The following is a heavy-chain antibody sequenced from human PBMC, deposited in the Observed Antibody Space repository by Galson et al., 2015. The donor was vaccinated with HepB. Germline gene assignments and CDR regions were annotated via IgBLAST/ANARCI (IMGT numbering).Heavy chain of an antibody. Sequence: SLRLSCAASGFTFSSYAMSWVRQAPGKGLEWVSAISGSGGSTYYADSVKGRFTISRDNSKNTLYLQMNSLRAEDTAVYYCASLLLWFGEFTQPYDYWGQGTLVTVSS. D-gene: IGHD3-10*01. CDR3: ASLLLWFGEFTQPYDY. J-gene: IGHJ4*02. CDR1: GFTFSSYA. CDR2: ISGSGGST. V-gene: IGHV3-23*01.